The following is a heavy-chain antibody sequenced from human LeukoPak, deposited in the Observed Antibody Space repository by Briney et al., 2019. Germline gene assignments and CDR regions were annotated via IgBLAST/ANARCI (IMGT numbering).Heavy chain of an antibody. CDR2: INAGNGNT. Sequence: ASVKVSCKASGYTFTSYAMHWVRQAPGQRLEWMGWINAGNGNTKYSQELQGRVTITRDTSASTAYMELSSLRSEDTAVYYCARAHSSGYRYYYYYYMDVWGKGTTVTISS. V-gene: IGHV1-3*03. CDR3: ARAHSSGYRYYYYYYMDV. D-gene: IGHD3-22*01. J-gene: IGHJ6*03. CDR1: GYTFTSYA.